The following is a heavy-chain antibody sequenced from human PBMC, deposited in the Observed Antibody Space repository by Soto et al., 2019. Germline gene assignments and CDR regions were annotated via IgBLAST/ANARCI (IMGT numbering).Heavy chain of an antibody. CDR1: GYSFTSYW. V-gene: IGHV5-51*01. D-gene: IGHD1-26*01. CDR2: IYPGDSDT. CDR3: ARLDSGSYPYYYYYAMDV. Sequence: GESLKISCKGSGYSFTSYWIGWVRQMPGKGLEWMGIIYPGDSDTRYSPSFQGQVTISADKSISTAYLQWSSLKASDTAMYYCARLDSGSYPYYYYYAMDVWGQGTTVTSP. J-gene: IGHJ6*02.